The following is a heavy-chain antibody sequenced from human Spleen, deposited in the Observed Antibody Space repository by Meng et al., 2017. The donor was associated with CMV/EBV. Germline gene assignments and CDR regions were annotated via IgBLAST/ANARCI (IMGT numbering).Heavy chain of an antibody. J-gene: IGHJ4*02. D-gene: IGHD1-1*01. V-gene: IGHV3-48*03. CDR2: ISSSGKTK. CDR3: AKVGSSTRLERD. Sequence: GESLKISCAASGLIFTNYEMNWVRQAPGKGLEWISYISSSGKTKDYADSVRGRFTISRDNAKNSVYLQMNSLRADDTAVYYCAKVGSSTRLERDWGQGTLVTVSS. CDR1: GLIFTNYE.